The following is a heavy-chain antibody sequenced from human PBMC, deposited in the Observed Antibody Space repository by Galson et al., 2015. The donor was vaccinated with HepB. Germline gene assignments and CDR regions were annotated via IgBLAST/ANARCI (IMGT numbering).Heavy chain of an antibody. CDR1: GFTFSTYA. V-gene: IGHV3-64D*06. CDR3: VKGPYCGGDCYAHYYYYYGMDV. Sequence: SLRLSCAASGFTFSTYAMHWVRQAPGKGLQYVSAISSNGNNTYYADSVKGRFTISRDNSKNTLYLQMSSLRAEDTAVYYCVKGPYCGGDCYAHYYYYYGMDVWGQGTTVTVSS. D-gene: IGHD2-21*02. CDR2: ISSNGNNT. J-gene: IGHJ6*02.